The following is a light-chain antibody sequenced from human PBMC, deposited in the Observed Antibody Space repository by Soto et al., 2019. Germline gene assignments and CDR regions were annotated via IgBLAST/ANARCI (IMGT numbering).Light chain of an antibody. J-gene: IGKJ4*01. CDR3: IHGLTPPLT. V-gene: IGKV2-28*01. Sequence: DIVMTQSPLSLPVTPGEPASISCSYSRSILSSNGYNYLDWYVQRPGQSPQLLIYLASNWASWVPDMFSGSGSGTDFTLKISRVAAEDVGVYYCIHGLTPPLTFGGGTKVEIK. CDR1: RSILSSNGYNY. CDR2: LAS.